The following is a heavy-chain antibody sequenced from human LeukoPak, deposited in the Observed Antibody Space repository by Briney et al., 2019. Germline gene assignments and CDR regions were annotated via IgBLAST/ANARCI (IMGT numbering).Heavy chain of an antibody. D-gene: IGHD4-17*01. CDR2: ISGNGGST. CDR3: ARAQYDYGDYGDY. J-gene: IGHJ4*02. V-gene: IGHV3-23*01. CDR1: GFTFSNYV. Sequence: GGSLRLSCAASGFTFSNYVMSWVRPAPGKGLEWVSTISGNGGSTYYADSVKGRFTISRDNSKNTVYLQMNSLRAEDTAVYYCARAQYDYGDYGDYWGQGTLVTVSS.